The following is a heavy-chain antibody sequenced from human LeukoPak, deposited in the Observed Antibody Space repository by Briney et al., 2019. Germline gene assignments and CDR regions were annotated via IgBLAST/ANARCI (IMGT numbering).Heavy chain of an antibody. CDR1: GGSFSDYF. D-gene: IGHD2-2*01. J-gene: IGHJ5*02. V-gene: IGHV4-34*01. CDR3: ARDVVVVPAAIHYGIDV. Sequence: ASETLSLTCAVYGGSFSDYFWGWIRQPPGKGLEWMGEINHSGRTYYNTSLKRRVPISVATSKTQSSLTLSSVTAADTAAYYCARDVVVVPAAIHYGIDVWGQGPLVTVSS. CDR2: INHSGRT.